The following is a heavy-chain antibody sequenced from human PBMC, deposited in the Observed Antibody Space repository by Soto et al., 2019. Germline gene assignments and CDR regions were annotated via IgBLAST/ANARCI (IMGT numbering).Heavy chain of an antibody. J-gene: IGHJ6*02. CDR2: IIPIFGTA. D-gene: IGHD3-3*01. V-gene: IGHV1-69*06. CDR1: GGTFSSYA. CDR3: ASPTREWLPPARDYYYGMDV. Sequence: QVQLVQSGAEVKKPGSSVKVSCKASGGTFSSYAISWVRQAPGQGLEWMGGIIPIFGTANYAQKFQGRVTITADKSAITAYMELSSLRSEGTALYYCASPTREWLPPARDYYYGMDVWSQGTTVTVS.